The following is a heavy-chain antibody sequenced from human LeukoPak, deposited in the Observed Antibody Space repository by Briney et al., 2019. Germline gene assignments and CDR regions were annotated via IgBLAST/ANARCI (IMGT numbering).Heavy chain of an antibody. CDR2: MNPNSGNT. Sequence: ASVKVSCKASGYTFTSYDINWVRQATGQGLEWMGWMNPNSGNTGYAQKFQGRVTMTRNTSISTAYMELSSLRSEDTAVYYCAREPYPRTLTGYYPPGYYYYGMDVWGQGTTVTVSS. V-gene: IGHV1-8*01. J-gene: IGHJ6*02. CDR3: AREPYPRTLTGYYPPGYYYYGMDV. D-gene: IGHD3-9*01. CDR1: GYTFTSYD.